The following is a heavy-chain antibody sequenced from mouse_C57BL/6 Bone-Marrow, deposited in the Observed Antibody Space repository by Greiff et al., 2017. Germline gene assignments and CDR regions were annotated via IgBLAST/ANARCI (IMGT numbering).Heavy chain of an antibody. CDR3: TTSGGYYGSSYAMDY. D-gene: IGHD1-1*01. CDR1: GFNIKDDY. V-gene: IGHV14-4*01. CDR2: IDPENGDT. J-gene: IGHJ4*01. Sequence: VQLQQSGAELVRPGASVKLSCTASGFNIKDDYMHWVKQRPEQGLEWIGWIDPENGDTEYASKFQGKATITADTSSNTAYLQLSSLTSEDTAVYYCTTSGGYYGSSYAMDYWGQGTSVTVSS.